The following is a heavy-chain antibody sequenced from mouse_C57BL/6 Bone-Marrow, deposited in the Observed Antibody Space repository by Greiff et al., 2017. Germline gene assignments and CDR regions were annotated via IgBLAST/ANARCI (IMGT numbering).Heavy chain of an antibody. D-gene: IGHD2-12*01. CDR2: IDPENGDT. J-gene: IGHJ3*01. Sequence: VQLQQPGAELVRPGASVKLSCTASGFNIKDDYMHWVKQRPEQGLEWIGWIDPENGDTEYASKFQGKATITADTSSNTAYLQLSSLTSEDTAVYYCTTGYDGPWFAYWGQGTLVTVSA. CDR3: TTGYDGPWFAY. CDR1: GFNIKDDY. V-gene: IGHV14-4*01.